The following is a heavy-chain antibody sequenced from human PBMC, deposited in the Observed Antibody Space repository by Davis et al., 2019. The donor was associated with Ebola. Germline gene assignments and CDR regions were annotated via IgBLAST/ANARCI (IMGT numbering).Heavy chain of an antibody. CDR3: ARDDSGSYTVFYYFDY. CDR2: ISAYNGNT. V-gene: IGHV1-18*01. D-gene: IGHD1-26*01. J-gene: IGHJ4*02. Sequence: ASVKVSCKASGYTFTSYGISWVRQAPGQGLEWMGWISAYNGNTNYAQKFQGRVTITADKSTSTAYMELSSLRSEDTAVYYCARDDSGSYTVFYYFDYWGQGTLVTVSS. CDR1: GYTFTSYG.